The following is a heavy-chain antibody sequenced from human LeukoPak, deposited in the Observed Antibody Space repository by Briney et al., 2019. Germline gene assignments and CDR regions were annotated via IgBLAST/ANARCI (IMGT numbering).Heavy chain of an antibody. CDR2: ISASGGTT. Sequence: GGSLRLSCASSGFTFSSYAMSWVRQAPGKGLEWVSGISASGGTTYYADSVKGRFTISRDNSKNTLYLQMNSLRAEDTAVYYCAKGQSSSGLRNYFDYWGQGTLVTVSS. CDR3: AKGQSSSGLRNYFDY. V-gene: IGHV3-23*01. CDR1: GFTFSSYA. D-gene: IGHD3-22*01. J-gene: IGHJ4*02.